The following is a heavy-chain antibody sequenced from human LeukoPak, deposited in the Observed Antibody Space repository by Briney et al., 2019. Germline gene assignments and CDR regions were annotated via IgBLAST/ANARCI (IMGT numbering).Heavy chain of an antibody. CDR2: IYTSGST. V-gene: IGHV4-61*02. CDR3: AAQGGATDY. CDR1: GGSISSGSYY. J-gene: IGHJ4*02. Sequence: SETLSLTCTVSGGSISSGSYYWSWIRQPAGKGLEWIGRIYTSGSTNYNPSLKSRVTISVDTSKNQFSLKLSSVTAADTAVYYCAAQGGATDYWGQGTLATVSS. D-gene: IGHD1-26*01.